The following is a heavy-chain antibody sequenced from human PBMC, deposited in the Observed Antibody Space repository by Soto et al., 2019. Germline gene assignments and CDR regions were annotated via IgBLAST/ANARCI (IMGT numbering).Heavy chain of an antibody. D-gene: IGHD6-19*01. V-gene: IGHV3-7*03. CDR3: ARRQSSGWYLDV. CDR2: INQDGTLK. J-gene: IGHJ4*02. CDR1: GLTFNNYW. Sequence: EVQLVESGGGLVQPGGSLTLSCAASGLTFNNYWMSWVRQAPGKGLEWVASINQDGTLKYYVDSVKGRFAISRDNAQNSFFLEMIRLTAEDTAVYYCARRQSSGWYLDVWGQGTLLSVSS.